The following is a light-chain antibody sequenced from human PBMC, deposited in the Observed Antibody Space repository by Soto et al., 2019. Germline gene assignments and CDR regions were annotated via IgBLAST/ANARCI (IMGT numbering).Light chain of an antibody. J-gene: IGLJ1*01. Sequence: QSVLTQPPSVSGSPGQSVAISCTGTSSDVGSYNRVSWYQQPPGTAPKLMIYDVNNRPSGVPDRSSGSKSGNTASLTISGLQAEDEADYYCSSYTISSTYVFGTGTRSPS. CDR3: SSYTISSTYV. CDR2: DVN. CDR1: SSDVGSYNR. V-gene: IGLV2-18*02.